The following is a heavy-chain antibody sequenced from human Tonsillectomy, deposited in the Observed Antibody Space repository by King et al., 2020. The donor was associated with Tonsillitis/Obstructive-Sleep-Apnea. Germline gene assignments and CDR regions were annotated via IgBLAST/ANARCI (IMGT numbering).Heavy chain of an antibody. D-gene: IGHD5-18*01. CDR1: GFTSSSYW. CDR3: ARDRGQLWLLDY. CDR2: IKEDGSEK. J-gene: IGHJ4*02. Sequence: VQLVESGGGLVQPGGSLRLSCAASGFTSSSYWMSWVRQAPGKGLEWVANIKEDGSEKYYVDSVKGRFNISRDNARNSLYLQMNSLRAEDTAVYYCARDRGQLWLLDYWGQGTLVTVSS. V-gene: IGHV3-7*04.